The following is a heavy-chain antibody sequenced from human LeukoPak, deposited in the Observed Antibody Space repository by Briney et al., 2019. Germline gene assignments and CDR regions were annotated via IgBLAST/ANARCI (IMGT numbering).Heavy chain of an antibody. CDR3: ARHYQNWYGGVFYYYYMDV. CDR2: IRYDGSNK. Sequence: GGSLRLSCAASGFTFSSYGMHWVRQAPGKGLEWVAFIRYDGSNKYYADSVKGRFTISRDNAKNSLYLQMNSLRAEDTAVYYCARHYQNWYGGVFYYYYMDVWGKGTTVTVSS. J-gene: IGHJ6*03. D-gene: IGHD1-1*01. V-gene: IGHV3-30*02. CDR1: GFTFSSYG.